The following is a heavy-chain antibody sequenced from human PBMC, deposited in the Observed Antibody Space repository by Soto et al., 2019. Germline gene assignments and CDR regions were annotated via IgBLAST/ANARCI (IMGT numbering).Heavy chain of an antibody. CDR3: ARDYVVAATLYWFHP. CDR2: ISAYNGNT. CDR1: GYTFTSYG. Sequence: ASVKVSWKASGYTFTSYGISWVRQAPGQGLEWMGWISAYNGNTNYAQKLQGRVTMTTDTSTSTAYMELRSLRSDDTAVYYCARDYVVAATLYWFHPWGQGTLVTVSS. J-gene: IGHJ5*02. D-gene: IGHD2-15*01. V-gene: IGHV1-18*01.